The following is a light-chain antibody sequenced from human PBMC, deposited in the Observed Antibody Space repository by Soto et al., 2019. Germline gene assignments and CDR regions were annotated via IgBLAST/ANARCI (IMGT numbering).Light chain of an antibody. CDR2: EVN. CDR3: LSFTTTSTHV. CDR1: SSDIGAYDY. V-gene: IGLV2-14*01. J-gene: IGLJ1*01. Sequence: QSALTQPASLSGSPGQSITISCTGTSSDIGAYDYVSWFQQHPGKAPKLMISEVNNRPSGVSNRFSGPKSGNTAYLTISGLQVEDEAEYFCLSFTTTSTHVFGTGTKAPS.